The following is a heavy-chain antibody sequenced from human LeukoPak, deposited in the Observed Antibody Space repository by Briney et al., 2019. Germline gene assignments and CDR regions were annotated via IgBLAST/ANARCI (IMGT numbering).Heavy chain of an antibody. CDR1: GFTFSSYS. V-gene: IGHV3-21*01. CDR2: ISSSSSSYI. D-gene: IGHD6-6*01. J-gene: IGHJ6*02. CDR3: AREGIAARPGVDYYGMDV. Sequence: GGSLRLSCAASGFTFSSYSMNWVRQAPGKGLEWVSSISSSSSSYIYYADSVKGRFTISRDNAKNSLYLQMNSLRAEDTAVYYCAREGIAARPGVDYYGMDVWGQGTTVTVSS.